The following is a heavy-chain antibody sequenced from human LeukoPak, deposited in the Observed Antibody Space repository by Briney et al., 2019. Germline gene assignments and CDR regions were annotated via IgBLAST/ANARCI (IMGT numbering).Heavy chain of an antibody. CDR3: ARTYGSSGLGYFDL. D-gene: IGHD6-25*01. CDR1: GGSISSYY. CDR2: IYYSGST. Sequence: SETLSLTCTVAGGSISSYYWRWIRQPPGKGLEWIGYIYYSGSTNYSPSLKSRLTISVDTSKNQFSLKLSSVTAADMAVYYCARTYGSSGLGYFDLWGRGTLVTVSS. V-gene: IGHV4-59*01. J-gene: IGHJ2*01.